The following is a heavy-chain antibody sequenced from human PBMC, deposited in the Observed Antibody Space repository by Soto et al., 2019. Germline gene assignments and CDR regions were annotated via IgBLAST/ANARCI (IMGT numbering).Heavy chain of an antibody. V-gene: IGHV3-15*01. D-gene: IGHD6-13*01. J-gene: IGHJ5*02. CDR1: GVTFSKAW. CDR2: IKTKTDGETT. CDR3: PADVRRAAAWGFDP. Sequence: EAQLMESGGGLVKPGGSLRLSCAASGVTFSKAWMSWVRQAPGKGQEWVGRIKTKTDGETTDYAAPVKGRFTISRDDSKNTLYLQMNSLKTEDTAVYYCPADVRRAAAWGFDPWGQGTLVTVSS.